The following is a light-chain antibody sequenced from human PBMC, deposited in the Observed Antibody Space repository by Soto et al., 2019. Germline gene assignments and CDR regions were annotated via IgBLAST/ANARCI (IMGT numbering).Light chain of an antibody. CDR2: AAS. CDR3: QQSYSTPVT. J-gene: IGKJ1*01. V-gene: IGKV1-39*01. Sequence: DAQMTQSPSSLSASVGDRVTITCRASRSVSSYLNWYQQKPGTAPKLLIYAASSLQSGVPSRCSGSGAGTDFTLTISSLQPEDVATYYCQQSYSTPVTFGQGTKVDIK. CDR1: RSVSSY.